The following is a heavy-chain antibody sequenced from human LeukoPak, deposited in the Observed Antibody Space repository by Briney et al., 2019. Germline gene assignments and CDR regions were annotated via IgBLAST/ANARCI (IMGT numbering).Heavy chain of an antibody. CDR3: VRDYGDYFEY. CDR2: IWYDGSNK. Sequence: GGSLRLSCAASGFTFSSNGIHWVRQAPGKGLEWVAVIWYDGSNKYYADSVKGRFTISRDNSKDTLYLQMDSLRAEDTALYYCVRDYGDYFEYWGQGTLVTVSS. J-gene: IGHJ4*02. V-gene: IGHV3-33*01. D-gene: IGHD4-17*01. CDR1: GFTFSSNG.